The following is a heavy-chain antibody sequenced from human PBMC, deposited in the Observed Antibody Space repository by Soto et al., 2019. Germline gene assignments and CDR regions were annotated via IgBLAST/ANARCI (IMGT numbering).Heavy chain of an antibody. V-gene: IGHV3-30*18. CDR3: AKDGSGTYYPYYMDV. CDR2: ISNDGTNK. J-gene: IGHJ6*03. Sequence: QVQLVESGGGVVQPGRSLRLSCAASGFTFSNYGMHWVRQAPGKGLEWVAVISNDGTNKYYADSVKSRFTFSKDNSKNALYLQMNSMKPEDTAVYYCAKDGSGTYYPYYMDVWGKGTTVTVSS. CDR1: GFTFSNYG. D-gene: IGHD3-10*01.